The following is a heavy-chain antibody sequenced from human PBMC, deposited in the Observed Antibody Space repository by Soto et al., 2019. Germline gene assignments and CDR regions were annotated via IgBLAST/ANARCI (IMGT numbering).Heavy chain of an antibody. CDR3: ARSIAADMLYYYYGMDV. J-gene: IGHJ6*02. D-gene: IGHD6-13*01. V-gene: IGHV1-2*04. CDR2: INPNSGGT. Sequence: MLAWRAAGDTFTGCYMRCVQQNTVQVLEWMGWINPNSGGTNYAQKFQGWVTMTRDTSISTAYMELSRLRSDDTAVYYCARSIAADMLYYYYGMDVGCQGTTVS. CDR1: GDTFTGCY.